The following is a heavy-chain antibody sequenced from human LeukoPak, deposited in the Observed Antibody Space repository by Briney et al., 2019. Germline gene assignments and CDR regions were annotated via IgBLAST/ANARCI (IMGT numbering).Heavy chain of an antibody. V-gene: IGHV3-30*04. Sequence: GRSLRLSCAASGFTFSTYAVHWVRQAPGKGLEWVAVISYDGSNEYYADSVKGRFTISRDKSKNTLYLQMNSLRAEDTAVYYCARGGCSSTTGYGVPERDPGGQGALVVVSS. J-gene: IGHJ5*02. CDR3: ARGGCSSTTGYGVPERDP. CDR1: GFTFSTYA. D-gene: IGHD2-2*01. CDR2: ISYDGSNE.